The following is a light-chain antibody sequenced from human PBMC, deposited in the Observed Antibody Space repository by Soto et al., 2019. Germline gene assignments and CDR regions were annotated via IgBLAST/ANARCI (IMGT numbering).Light chain of an antibody. J-gene: IGKJ1*01. CDR1: ESINTL. CDR3: QQYESYSWT. Sequence: DIQMTQSPSALSASVGDRFTITCRASESINTLLAWYQRKPGRAPNLLFYDASSLQSGVPSRFSGSGAGTEFTLTISSLQPDDSATYYCQQYESYSWTFGQGTKVDIK. CDR2: DAS. V-gene: IGKV1-5*01.